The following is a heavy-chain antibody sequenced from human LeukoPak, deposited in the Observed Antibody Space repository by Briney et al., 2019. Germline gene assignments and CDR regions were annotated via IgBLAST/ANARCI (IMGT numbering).Heavy chain of an antibody. D-gene: IGHD2-2*01. CDR1: GFTFSSYG. Sequence: GGSLRLSCAASGFTFSSYGMHWVRQAPGKGLEWVAVIWYDGSNKYYADSVKGRLTISRDNSKSTLYLQMNSLGAEDTAVYYCAQGTSFDYWGQGTLVTVSS. CDR2: IWYDGSNK. CDR3: AQGTSFDY. J-gene: IGHJ4*02. V-gene: IGHV3-30*02.